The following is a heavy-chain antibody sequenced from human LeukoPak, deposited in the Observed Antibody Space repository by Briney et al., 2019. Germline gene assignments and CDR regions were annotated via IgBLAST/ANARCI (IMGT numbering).Heavy chain of an antibody. CDR2: ITYGGSNK. D-gene: IGHD6-6*01. J-gene: IGHJ3*02. Sequence: PGGSLRLSCAASGFTFSSYAMHWVRQAPGKGLEWVAVITYGGSNKYCADSVKGRFTISRDNSKNTLYLQMNSLRAEDTAVYYCAARDDVFDIWGQGTLVTVSS. V-gene: IGHV3-30-3*01. CDR1: GFTFSSYA. CDR3: AARDDVFDI.